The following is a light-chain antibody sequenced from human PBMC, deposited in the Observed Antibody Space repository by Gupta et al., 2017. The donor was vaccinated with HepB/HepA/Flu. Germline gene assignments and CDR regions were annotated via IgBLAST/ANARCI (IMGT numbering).Light chain of an antibody. CDR1: SGHSSYA. Sequence: QLVLTHSPSASASLGASVTLTCTLSSGHSSYAIAWHQQQPEKGPRYLRKLNSDGSHSKGDGIPDRFSGSSSGAERYLTISSLQSEDEADYYCQTWGTGFWVFGGGTKLTVL. CDR2: LNSDGSH. J-gene: IGLJ3*02. CDR3: QTWGTGFWV. V-gene: IGLV4-69*01.